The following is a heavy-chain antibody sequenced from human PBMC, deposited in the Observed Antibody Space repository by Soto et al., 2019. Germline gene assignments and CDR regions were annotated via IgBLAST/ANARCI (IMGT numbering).Heavy chain of an antibody. CDR3: AKDLTWNQADH. CDR2: INAGNGTT. V-gene: IGHV1-3*01. D-gene: IGHD1-1*01. CDR1: GYTFTSYA. Sequence: GASVKVSCKASGYTFTSYAMHWVRQAPGQRLEWMGWINAGNGTTNYADSVKGRFTISRDNAKNTLYLQMNSLRAEDTAVYYCAKDLTWNQADHWGQGALVTVSS. J-gene: IGHJ4*02.